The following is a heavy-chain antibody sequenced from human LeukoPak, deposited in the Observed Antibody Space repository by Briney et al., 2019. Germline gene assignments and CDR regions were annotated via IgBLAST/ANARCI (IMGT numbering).Heavy chain of an antibody. V-gene: IGHV3-11*06. CDR3: ARTRAGIQAGFDY. J-gene: IGHJ4*02. Sequence: KPGGSLRLSCAASGFTFSDYYMSWIRQAPGKGLEWVSSISSFSRYIYYADSVKGRFTISRDNARNSLYLQMNSLRVEDTAVYYCARTRAGIQAGFDYWGQGTLVTVSS. CDR2: ISSFSRYI. CDR1: GFTFSDYY. D-gene: IGHD1-1*01.